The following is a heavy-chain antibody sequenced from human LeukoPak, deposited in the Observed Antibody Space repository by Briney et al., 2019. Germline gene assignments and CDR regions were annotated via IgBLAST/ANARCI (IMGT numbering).Heavy chain of an antibody. CDR1: GGSISSSSYY. Sequence: SETLSLTCTVSGGSISSSSYYWSWIRQPPGKGLEWIGYIYYSGSTNYNPSLKSRVTISVDTSKNQFSLKLSSVTAADTAVYYCARDGGTFMPRWLQSDDAFDIWGQGTMVTVSS. J-gene: IGHJ3*02. D-gene: IGHD5-24*01. V-gene: IGHV4-61*01. CDR2: IYYSGST. CDR3: ARDGGTFMPRWLQSDDAFDI.